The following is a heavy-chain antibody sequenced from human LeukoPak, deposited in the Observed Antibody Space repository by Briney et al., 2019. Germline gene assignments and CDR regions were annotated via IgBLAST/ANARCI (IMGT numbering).Heavy chain of an antibody. CDR2: ISGSGGNT. Sequence: PGGTLRLSCGASGFTFSSYGMSWVRQAPGKGLEWVSAISGSGGNTYYADSVKGRFTISRDNSKNTLYLQMNSLRAEDTAVYYCARVVGYYDSSGYLDYWGQGTLVTVSS. D-gene: IGHD3-22*01. CDR3: ARVVGYYDSSGYLDY. J-gene: IGHJ4*02. V-gene: IGHV3-23*01. CDR1: GFTFSSYG.